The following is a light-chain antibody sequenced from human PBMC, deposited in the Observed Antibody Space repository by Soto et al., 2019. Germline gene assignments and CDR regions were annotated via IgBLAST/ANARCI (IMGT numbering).Light chain of an antibody. J-gene: IGLJ2*01. Sequence: QSALTQPASVSGSPGQSITISCIGTSSDVGGYNLVSWYQQHPGKAPKVIIYNVTNRPSGVSTRFSGSKSGNTASLTISGLQAEDEADYYCSSHKSGSALEIFGGGTKLTVL. CDR2: NVT. V-gene: IGLV2-14*03. CDR3: SSHKSGSALEI. CDR1: SSDVGGYNL.